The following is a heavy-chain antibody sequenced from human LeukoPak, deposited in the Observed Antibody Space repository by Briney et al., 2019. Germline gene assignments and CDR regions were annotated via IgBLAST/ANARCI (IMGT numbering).Heavy chain of an antibody. CDR1: GFTFGTYA. J-gene: IGHJ4*02. V-gene: IGHV3-64D*06. Sequence: GGSLRLSCSASGFTFGTYAMHWARKAPGKGLNFFSATSSHGGSTYYADSVKGRFTISRDNSKSTLYLQVSSLRAEDTAVYYCTRGSGWRGPFDHWGQGTLVTVSS. CDR3: TRGSGWRGPFDH. D-gene: IGHD6-19*01. CDR2: TSSHGGST.